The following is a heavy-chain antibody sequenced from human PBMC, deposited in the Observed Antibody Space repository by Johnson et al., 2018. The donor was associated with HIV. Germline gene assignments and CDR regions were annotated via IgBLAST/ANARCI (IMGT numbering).Heavy chain of an antibody. D-gene: IGHD1-26*01. CDR3: ATIYMGSNYYSAFDI. J-gene: IGHJ3*02. CDR1: GFTFSNAW. CDR2: IKSKTDGGTT. Sequence: VQLVESGGGVVRPGGSLRLSCAASGFTFSNAWMSWVRQAPGKGLEWVGRIKSKTDGGTTEYAAPVNARFTISRDDSKNTLYLQINSLETEDTAVYYCATIYMGSNYYSAFDIWGRGTMISVSS. V-gene: IGHV3-15*01.